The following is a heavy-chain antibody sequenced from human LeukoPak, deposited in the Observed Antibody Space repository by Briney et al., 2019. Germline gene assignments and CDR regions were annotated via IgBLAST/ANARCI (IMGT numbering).Heavy chain of an antibody. D-gene: IGHD3-16*01. J-gene: IGHJ4*02. CDR3: ARGGYDYVWGSYRKRTLFDY. V-gene: IGHV4-34*01. CDR2: INHSGST. Sequence: PSETLSLTCAVYGGSFSGYYWSWIRQPPGKGLEWIGEINHSGSTNYNPSLKSRVTISVDTSKNQFSLKLSSVTAADTAVYYCARGGYDYVWGSYRKRTLFDYWGQGTLVTVSS. CDR1: GGSFSGYY.